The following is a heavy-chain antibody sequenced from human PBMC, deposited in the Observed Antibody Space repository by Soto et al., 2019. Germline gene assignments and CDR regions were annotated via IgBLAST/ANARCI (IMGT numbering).Heavy chain of an antibody. D-gene: IGHD3-22*01. Sequence: QVQLVQSGAEVKKPGSSVKVSCKASGGTFSRNTISWVRQATGQGLEWMGGIIPIFGTANYAQKFQGRVMITADESTSTAYMELSRLRSEDTAVYYCARHFHYDSSGYYYAYWGQGTLVTVSS. CDR3: ARHFHYDSSGYYYAY. J-gene: IGHJ4*02. CDR2: IIPIFGTA. CDR1: GGTFSRNT. V-gene: IGHV1-69*01.